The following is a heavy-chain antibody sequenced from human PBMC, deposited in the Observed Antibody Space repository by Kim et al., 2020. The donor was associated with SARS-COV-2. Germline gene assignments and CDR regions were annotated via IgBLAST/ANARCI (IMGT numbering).Heavy chain of an antibody. D-gene: IGHD1-26*01. J-gene: IGHJ4*02. CDR3: ASRRYTGTYYYLDY. CDR2: INSDGGTT. V-gene: IGHV3-74*01. CDR1: GFTFSSYW. Sequence: GGSLRLSCAASGFTFSSYWMHWVRQAPGKGLVWVSRINSDGGTTSYADSVKGRFTISRDNAKSTLYLQMNSLSAEDTAVYYCASRRYTGTYYYLDYWGQGTLVTVSS.